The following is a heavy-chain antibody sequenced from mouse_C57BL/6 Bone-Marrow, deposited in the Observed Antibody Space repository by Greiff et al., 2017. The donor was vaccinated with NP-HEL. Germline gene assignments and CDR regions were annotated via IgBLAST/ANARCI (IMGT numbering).Heavy chain of an antibody. CDR1: GFTFNTYA. CDR2: IRSKSSNYAT. Sequence: EVKLVESGGGLVQPKGSLKLSCAASGFTFNTYAMHWVRQAPGKGLEWVARIRSKSSNYATYYAVSVKVSFSISRDDSHSLLFLQLNNLKTEDTAMYDCVRDSGDRSVHFAYWGQGTALTVSS. V-gene: IGHV10-3*01. J-gene: IGHJ2*01. CDR3: VRDSGDRSVHFAY. D-gene: IGHD3-2*02.